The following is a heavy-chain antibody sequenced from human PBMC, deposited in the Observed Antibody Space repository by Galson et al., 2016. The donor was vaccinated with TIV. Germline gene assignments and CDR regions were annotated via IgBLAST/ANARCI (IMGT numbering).Heavy chain of an antibody. CDR2: INPNTGGT. J-gene: IGHJ4*02. D-gene: IGHD3-10*01. V-gene: IGHV1-2*02. CDR3: ARGYGSDPDH. Sequence: QGLEWMGWINPNTGGTIYAQKFQGRVTMTRDTTITTVYRDVSGLRHDDTAVYYCARGYGSDPDHWGQGTLITVSS.